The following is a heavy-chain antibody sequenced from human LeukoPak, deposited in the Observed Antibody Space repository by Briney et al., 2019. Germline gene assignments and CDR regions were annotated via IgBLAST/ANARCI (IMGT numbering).Heavy chain of an antibody. Sequence: SQTLSLTCAISGDSVSSNSAAWNWIRQSPSRGLEWLGRTYYRSKWYNDYAVSVKSRITINPDTSKNQFSLQLNSVTPEDTAVYYCAREDWELEPYYYYYGMDVWGKGTTVTVSS. V-gene: IGHV6-1*01. CDR3: AREDWELEPYYYYYGMDV. CDR1: GDSVSSNSAA. D-gene: IGHD1-7*01. J-gene: IGHJ6*04. CDR2: TYYRSKWYN.